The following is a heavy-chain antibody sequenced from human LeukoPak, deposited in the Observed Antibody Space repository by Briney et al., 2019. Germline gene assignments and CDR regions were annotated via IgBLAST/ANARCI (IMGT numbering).Heavy chain of an antibody. Sequence: ASVKVSCKASGYTFTGYHMHWVRQAPGQGLEWMGSINPNSGSTYYAQKFRGRVTMTRDTSITTAYMELSRLTSDDTAVYYCARDGDFGRGVSAFGGWFDPWGQGPLVTVSS. CDR1: GYTFTGYH. V-gene: IGHV1-2*02. CDR2: INPNSGST. J-gene: IGHJ5*02. D-gene: IGHD3-16*01. CDR3: ARDGDFGRGVSAFGGWFDP.